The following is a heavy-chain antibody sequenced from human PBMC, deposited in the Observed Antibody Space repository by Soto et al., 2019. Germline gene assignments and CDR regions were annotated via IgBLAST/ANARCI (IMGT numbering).Heavy chain of an antibody. V-gene: IGHV1-2*04. CDR1: GYTFTGYY. D-gene: IGHD6-13*01. Sequence: VKVSCKASGYTFTGYYMHWVRQAPGQGLEWMGWINPNSGGTNYAQKFQGWVTMTRDTSISTAYMELSRLRSDDTAVYYCASEGIAAAGTPFDYWGQGTLVTVSS. CDR3: ASEGIAAAGTPFDY. J-gene: IGHJ4*02. CDR2: INPNSGGT.